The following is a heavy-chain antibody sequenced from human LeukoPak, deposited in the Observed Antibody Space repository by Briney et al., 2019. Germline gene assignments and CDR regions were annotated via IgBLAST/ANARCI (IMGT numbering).Heavy chain of an antibody. CDR3: ARAEGYSYGLGDAFDI. Sequence: SETLSLTCAVYGGSFSSYYWSWIRQPAGKGLEWIGRIYTSGSTNYNPSLTSRVTMSVDTSKNQFSLKLSSVTAADTAVYYCARAEGYSYGLGDAFDIWGQGTMVTVSS. V-gene: IGHV4-59*10. CDR2: IYTSGST. D-gene: IGHD5-18*01. CDR1: GGSFSSYY. J-gene: IGHJ3*02.